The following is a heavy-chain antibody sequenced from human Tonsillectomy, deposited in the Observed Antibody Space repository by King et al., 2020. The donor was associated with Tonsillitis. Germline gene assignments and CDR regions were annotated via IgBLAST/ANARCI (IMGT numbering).Heavy chain of an antibody. Sequence: DVQLVESGGGLVQPGGSLRLSCAASGFTFSSYAMSWVRQAPGKGLEWVSAISGSGGSTYYADSVKGRFTISRDNSKNTLYLQMNSLRAEDTAVYYCAKDSRLLGFGEFSVYYYGMDVWGQGTTVTVSS. V-gene: IGHV3-23*04. CDR1: GFTFSSYA. CDR3: AKDSRLLGFGEFSVYYYGMDV. CDR2: ISGSGGST. D-gene: IGHD3-10*01. J-gene: IGHJ6*02.